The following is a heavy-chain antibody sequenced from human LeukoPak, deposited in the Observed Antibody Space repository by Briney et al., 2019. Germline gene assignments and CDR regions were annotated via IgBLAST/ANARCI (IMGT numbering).Heavy chain of an antibody. D-gene: IGHD3-22*01. Sequence: GGSLRLSCAASGFIFSDYIMHWLRQAPGRGLEWVALISHDAGNKHFADSVKGRFTIFRDNSKNTMYLEMNDVRPDDSAMYYCARERGSSGSAGWFDPWGQGTPVTVSS. CDR2: ISHDAGNK. CDR3: ARERGSSGSAGWFDP. J-gene: IGHJ5*02. V-gene: IGHV3-30-3*01. CDR1: GFIFSDYI.